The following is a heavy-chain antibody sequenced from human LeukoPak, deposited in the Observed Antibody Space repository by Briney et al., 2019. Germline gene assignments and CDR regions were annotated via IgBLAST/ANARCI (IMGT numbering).Heavy chain of an antibody. V-gene: IGHV1-18*01. J-gene: IGHJ4*02. CDR2: ISAYNGNT. CDR3: ARDYVGPVLRYFSWLSNLDY. Sequence: GASVKVSCKASGYTFTSYGISWVRQAPGQGLGWMGWISAYNGNTNYAQKLQGRVTMTTDTSTSTAYVELRSLRSDDTAVYYCARDYVGPVLRYFSWLSNLDYRGQRTLVTVSS. CDR1: GYTFTSYG. D-gene: IGHD3-9*01.